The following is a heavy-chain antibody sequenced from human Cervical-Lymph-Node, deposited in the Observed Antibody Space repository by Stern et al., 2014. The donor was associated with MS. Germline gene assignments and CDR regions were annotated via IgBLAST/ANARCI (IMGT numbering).Heavy chain of an antibody. V-gene: IGHV6-1*01. CDR1: GDSVSSNSAA. CDR3: ARERGYCSSTSCYRYWFDP. CDR2: TYYRSKWYN. Sequence: QVQLVQSGPGLVKPSQTLSLTCAISGDSVSSNSAAWNWIRQSPSRGLEWLGRTYYRSKWYNDYAVSVKSRITINPDTSKNQFSLQLNSVTPEDTAVYYCARERGYCSSTSCYRYWFDPWGQGTLVTVSS. J-gene: IGHJ5*02. D-gene: IGHD2-2*02.